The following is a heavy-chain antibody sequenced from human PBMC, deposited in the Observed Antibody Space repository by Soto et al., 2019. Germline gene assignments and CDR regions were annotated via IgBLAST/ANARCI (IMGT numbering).Heavy chain of an antibody. CDR2: ISGSGGST. CDR3: AKDQGSSWYDLDY. J-gene: IGHJ4*02. V-gene: IGHV3-23*01. CDR1: GFTFSNYA. Sequence: EVQLLESGGGLVQPGGSLSLSCTGSGFTFSNYAVTWVRQAPGKGLEWVSTISGSGGSTYYADSVKGRFTISRDNSKNTLFLQMNSLSTADTAVYYFAKDQGSSWYDLDYWGQGTLVIVSS. D-gene: IGHD6-13*01.